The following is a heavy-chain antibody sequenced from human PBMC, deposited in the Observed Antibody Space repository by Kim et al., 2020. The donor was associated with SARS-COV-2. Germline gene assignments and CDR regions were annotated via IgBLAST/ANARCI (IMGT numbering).Heavy chain of an antibody. CDR2: IYYSGST. V-gene: IGHV4-59*01. CDR1: GGSISSYY. D-gene: IGHD1-1*01. J-gene: IGHJ4*02. Sequence: SETLSLTCTVSGGSISSYYWSWIRQPPGKGLEWIGYIYYSGSTNYNPSLKSRVTISVDTSKNQFSLKLSSVTAADTAVYYCARVVGELERLYYFDYWGQGTLVTVSS. CDR3: ARVVGELERLYYFDY.